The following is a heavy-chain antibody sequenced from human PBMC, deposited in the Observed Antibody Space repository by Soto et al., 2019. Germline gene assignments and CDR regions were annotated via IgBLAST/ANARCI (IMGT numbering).Heavy chain of an antibody. D-gene: IGHD6-13*01. CDR1: GLTFSDYY. CDR2: ISSSGNTI. V-gene: IGHV3-11*01. J-gene: IGHJ4*02. Sequence: PGGSLRLSCAASGLTFSDYYMSWIRQAPGKGLEWVSYISSSGNTIYYADSVKGRFTISRDNAKNSLYLQMNSLRAEDTAVYYCARDRKGSSWAVDFWGQGTLVTVSS. CDR3: ARDRKGSSWAVDF.